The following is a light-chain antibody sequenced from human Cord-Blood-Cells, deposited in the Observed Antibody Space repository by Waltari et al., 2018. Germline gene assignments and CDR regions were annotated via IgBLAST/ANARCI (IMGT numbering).Light chain of an antibody. CDR2: DVS. CDR1: SSDVGGYNY. Sequence: QSALTQPASVSGSPGQSLTISCTGTSSDVGGYNYVSWYQQHPGKAPKLMIYDVSNRPSVVSDRCAGYKSVDTAALTITGRHAEDAADYNCSPYTRGIVVFGGGTKRTVL. CDR3: SPYTRGIVV. J-gene: IGLJ2*01. V-gene: IGLV2-14*01.